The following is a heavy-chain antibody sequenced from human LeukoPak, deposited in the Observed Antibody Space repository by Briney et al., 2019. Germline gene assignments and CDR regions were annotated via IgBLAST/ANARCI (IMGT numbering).Heavy chain of an antibody. D-gene: IGHD1-26*01. CDR2: ILGSGSEM. CDR1: GFNFNSYS. CDR3: AKVQSDIVGAVFFSFDV. J-gene: IGHJ3*01. V-gene: IGHV3-21*06. Sequence: GGSLRLSCGASGFNFNSYSMNWVRRAPGEGLEWVASILGSGSEMFYADSVKGRFTISRDNAANPLYLQMNSLRVEDTAVYYCAKVQSDIVGAVFFSFDVWGQGTMVSVSS.